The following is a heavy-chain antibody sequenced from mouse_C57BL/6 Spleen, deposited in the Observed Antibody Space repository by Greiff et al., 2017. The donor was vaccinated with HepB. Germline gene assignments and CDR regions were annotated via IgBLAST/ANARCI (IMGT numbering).Heavy chain of an antibody. CDR3: ARSKGITTVREDYAMDY. CDR1: GYTFTNYW. D-gene: IGHD1-1*01. V-gene: IGHV1-63*01. J-gene: IGHJ4*01. Sequence: QVQLQQSGAELVRPGTSVKMSCKASGYTFTNYWIGWAKQRPGHGLEWIGDIYPGGGYTNYNEKFKGKATLTADKSSSTAYMQFSSLTSEDSAIYYCARSKGITTVREDYAMDYWGQGTSVTVSS. CDR2: IYPGGGYT.